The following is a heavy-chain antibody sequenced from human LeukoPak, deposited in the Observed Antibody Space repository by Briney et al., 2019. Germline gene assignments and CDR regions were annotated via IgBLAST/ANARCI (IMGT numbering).Heavy chain of an antibody. CDR3: ARDLYSGSMAGFDP. J-gene: IGHJ5*02. Sequence: PGGSLRLSCAASGFTFSSYGMHWVRQAPGKGLEWVAVISYDGSNKYYADSVKGRFTISRDNSKNTLYLQMNSLRAEDTAVYYCARDLYSGSMAGFDPWGQGTLVTVSS. CDR1: GFTFSSYG. V-gene: IGHV3-30*03. CDR2: ISYDGSNK. D-gene: IGHD1-26*01.